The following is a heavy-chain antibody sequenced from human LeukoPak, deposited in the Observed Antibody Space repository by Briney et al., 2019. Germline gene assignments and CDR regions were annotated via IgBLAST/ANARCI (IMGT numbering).Heavy chain of an antibody. J-gene: IGHJ6*03. CDR2: ISGSGSTK. V-gene: IGHV3-11*01. CDR1: GFTFSDYN. Sequence: GGSLRLSCAASGFTFSDYNMRWIRQAPGKGLEWVSSISGSGSTKYYADSVKGRFTISRDNAKNSLFLQMNSLRAEDTAVYYCARVLRYCSGGNCYSGGLGYMDVWGKGTTVTISS. CDR3: ARVLRYCSGGNCYSGGLGYMDV. D-gene: IGHD2-15*01.